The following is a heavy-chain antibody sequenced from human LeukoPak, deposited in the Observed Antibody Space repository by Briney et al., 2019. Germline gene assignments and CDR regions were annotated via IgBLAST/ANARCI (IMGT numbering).Heavy chain of an antibody. J-gene: IGHJ6*02. CDR3: ASSSFNGMDV. Sequence: GGSLRLSCEVSGFTFSSHGMTWVRQAPGKGLDWVAGINGRGDDDYYAASVKGRFTISRDNAENSLYLQMNSLRDEDTAVYYCASSSFNGMDVWGQGTTVTVSS. D-gene: IGHD6-13*01. CDR1: GFTFSSHG. V-gene: IGHV3-21*01. CDR2: INGRGDDD.